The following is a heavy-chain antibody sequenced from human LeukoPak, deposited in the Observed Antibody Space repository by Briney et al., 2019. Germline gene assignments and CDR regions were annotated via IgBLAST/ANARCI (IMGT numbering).Heavy chain of an antibody. V-gene: IGHV4-39*01. CDR3: ARPVPSRLGWFDP. Sequence: SETLSLTCTVSGGSISSSSYYWGWIRQPPGKGLECIGSIYYSGSTYYNPSLKSRVTISVDTSKNQFSLKLSSVTAADTAVYYCARPVPSRLGWFDPWGQGTLVTVSS. CDR1: GGSISSSSYY. CDR2: IYYSGST. D-gene: IGHD1-1*01. J-gene: IGHJ5*02.